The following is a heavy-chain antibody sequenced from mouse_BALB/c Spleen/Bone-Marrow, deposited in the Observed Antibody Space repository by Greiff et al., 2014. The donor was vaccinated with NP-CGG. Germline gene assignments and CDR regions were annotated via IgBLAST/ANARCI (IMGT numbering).Heavy chain of an antibody. V-gene: IGHV14-3*02. D-gene: IGHD1-1*01. CDR2: IDPANGNT. CDR1: GFNIKDTY. J-gene: IGHJ3*01. Sequence: EVQRVESGAELVKPGASVKLSCTASGFNIKDTYLHWVKQRPEQGLEWIGRIDPANGNTEYDPKFQGKATITADTSSNTAYLQLSSRTSEDTAVYYCARRGDIYYGSSAWFAYWGQGTLVTVSA. CDR3: ARRGDIYYGSSAWFAY.